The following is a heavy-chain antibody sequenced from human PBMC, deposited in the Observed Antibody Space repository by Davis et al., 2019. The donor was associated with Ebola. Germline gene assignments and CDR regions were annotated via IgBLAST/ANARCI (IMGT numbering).Heavy chain of an antibody. J-gene: IGHJ2*01. CDR2: ISYDGSNK. Sequence: PGGSLRLSCAASGFTFSSYAMHWVRQAPGKGLEWVAVISYDGSNKYYADSVKGRFTISRDNSKNTLYLQMNSLRAEDTAVYYCAREGDYYGSGRGLGYFDLWGRGTLVTVSS. V-gene: IGHV3-30-3*01. CDR1: GFTFSSYA. CDR3: AREGDYYGSGRGLGYFDL. D-gene: IGHD3-10*01.